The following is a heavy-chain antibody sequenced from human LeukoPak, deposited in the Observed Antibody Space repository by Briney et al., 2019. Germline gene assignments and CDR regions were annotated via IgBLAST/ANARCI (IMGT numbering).Heavy chain of an antibody. Sequence: GGSLRLSXAASGFTFSSYAMSWVRQAPGKGLEWVSAISGSGGATFYADSVKGRFTISRDNSKNTLYLQMNSLRAEDTAVYYCAEMTAGQQPDDYWGQGTLVAVSS. V-gene: IGHV3-23*01. CDR2: ISGSGGAT. J-gene: IGHJ4*02. CDR3: AEMTAGQQPDDY. CDR1: GFTFSSYA. D-gene: IGHD6-13*01.